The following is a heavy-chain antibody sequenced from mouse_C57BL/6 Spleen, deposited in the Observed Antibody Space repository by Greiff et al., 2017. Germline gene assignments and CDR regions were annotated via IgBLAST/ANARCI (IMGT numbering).Heavy chain of an antibody. D-gene: IGHD2-1*01. CDR2: IYPGSGST. Sequence: VQLQQPGAELVKPGASVKMSCKASGYTFTSYWITWVKQRPGQGLEWIGDIYPGSGSTNYNEKFKSKATLTVDTSSSTAYMQLSSLTSEDSAVYYCARKRIYYGNYWYFDVWGTGTTVTVSS. CDR3: ARKRIYYGNYWYFDV. V-gene: IGHV1-55*01. J-gene: IGHJ1*03. CDR1: GYTFTSYW.